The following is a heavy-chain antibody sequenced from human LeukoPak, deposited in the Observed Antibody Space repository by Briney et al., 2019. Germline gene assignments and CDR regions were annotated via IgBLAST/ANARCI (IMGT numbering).Heavy chain of an antibody. CDR2: ISGSGSII. D-gene: IGHD1-26*01. CDR1: GFNFNNYG. CDR3: ARVYSPFSTWFDP. J-gene: IGHJ5*02. Sequence: GGSLRLSCAASGFNFNNYGMNWVRQAQGKGLEWISYISGSGSIIYDADSVKGRFTISRDNAKNSLYLQMNSLRAEDTAVYHCARVYSPFSTWFDPWGQGTLVTVSS. V-gene: IGHV3-48*03.